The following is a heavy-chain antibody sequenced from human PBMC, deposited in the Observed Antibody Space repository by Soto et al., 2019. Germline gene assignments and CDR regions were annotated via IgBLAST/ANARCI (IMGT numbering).Heavy chain of an antibody. CDR1: GFTFDDYA. CDR2: ISWNSGNI. CDR3: VRSKGGYSYGTPFDY. Sequence: EVQLEESGGALVQPGRSLRLSCAASGFTFDDYAMYWVRQVLGKGLEWVSSISWNSGNIGYADSVKGRFTTSRDNAENSISLQMNSLRPEDTALYYCVRSKGGYSYGTPFDYWGQGNMVTVSS. D-gene: IGHD5-18*01. J-gene: IGHJ4*02. V-gene: IGHV3-9*01.